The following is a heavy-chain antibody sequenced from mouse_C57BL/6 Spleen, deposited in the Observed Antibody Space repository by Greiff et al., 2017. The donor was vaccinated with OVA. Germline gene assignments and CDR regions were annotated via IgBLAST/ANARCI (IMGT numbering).Heavy chain of an antibody. D-gene: IGHD2-1*01. V-gene: IGHV5-16*01. CDR2: INYDGSST. CDR1: GFTFSDYY. J-gene: IGHJ1*03. CDR3: ARDSAYGNYPYWYFDV. Sequence: EVMLVESEGGLVQPGSSMKLSCTASGFTFSDYYMAWVRQVPEKGLEWVANINYDGSSTYYLDSLKSRFIISRDNAKNILYLQMSSLKSEDTATYYCARDSAYGNYPYWYFDVWGTGTTVTVSS.